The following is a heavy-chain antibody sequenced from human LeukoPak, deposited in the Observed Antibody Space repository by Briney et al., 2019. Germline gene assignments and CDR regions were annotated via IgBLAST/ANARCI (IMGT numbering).Heavy chain of an antibody. CDR1: GFSFSSNS. Sequence: GGSLRLSCAASGFSFSSNSMNWVRQAPGKGLEWVAFISTSPITSYYAESVKGRFTISRDNAKNSLFLQMHSLRAEDTAVYYCARTAKQSLWFGEFFPWGQGTLVTVSS. V-gene: IGHV3-48*04. D-gene: IGHD3-10*01. J-gene: IGHJ5*02. CDR2: ISTSPITS. CDR3: ARTAKQSLWFGEFFP.